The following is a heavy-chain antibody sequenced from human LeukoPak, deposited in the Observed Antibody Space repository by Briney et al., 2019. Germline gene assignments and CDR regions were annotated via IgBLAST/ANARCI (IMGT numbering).Heavy chain of an antibody. D-gene: IGHD3-9*01. CDR1: GFTFSSYA. Sequence: PGGSLRLPCAASGFTFSSYAMSWVRQAPGKGLEWISAISGSGGSTYYADSVKGRFTISRDNSKNTLYLQMNSLRAEDTAVYYCAKGYDLLTGSFDYWGQGTLVTVSS. CDR2: ISGSGGST. CDR3: AKGYDLLTGSFDY. J-gene: IGHJ4*02. V-gene: IGHV3-23*01.